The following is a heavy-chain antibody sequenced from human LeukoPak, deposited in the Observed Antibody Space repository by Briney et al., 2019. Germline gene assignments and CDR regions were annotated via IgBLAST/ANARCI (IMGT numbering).Heavy chain of an antibody. CDR2: ISGSGSST. CDR1: GFTFSSYA. Sequence: GGSLRLSCAASGFTFSSYAMSWVRQAPGKGLEWVSAISGSGSSTYYADSVKGRFTISRDNSKNTLYLQVNSLRAEDTAVYYCAKGGPGFNWFDPWGQGTLVTVSS. CDR3: AKGGPGFNWFDP. V-gene: IGHV3-23*01. J-gene: IGHJ5*02.